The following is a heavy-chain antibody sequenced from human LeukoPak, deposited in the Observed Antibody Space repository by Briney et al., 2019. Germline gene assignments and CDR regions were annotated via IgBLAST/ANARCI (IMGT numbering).Heavy chain of an antibody. V-gene: IGHV3-53*01. Sequence: PGGSLRLSCAASGFTVSSNYMSWVRQAPGKGLEWVSVIYSGGSTYYADSVKGRFTISRGNSKNTLYLQMNSLRAEDTAVYYCARAAYSSGDAFDIWGQGTMVTVSS. CDR3: ARAAYSSGDAFDI. J-gene: IGHJ3*02. D-gene: IGHD6-19*01. CDR1: GFTVSSNY. CDR2: IYSGGST.